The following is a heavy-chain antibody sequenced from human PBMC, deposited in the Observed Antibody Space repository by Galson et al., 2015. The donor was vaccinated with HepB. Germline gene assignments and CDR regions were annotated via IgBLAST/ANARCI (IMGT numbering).Heavy chain of an antibody. CDR3: AKDQHYYDSRGYSFEY. Sequence: SLRLSCAASGFTFSSYGMHWVRQAPGKGLEWVAIISYDGTNKNYADSVKGRFTISRDNSKNTLYLQMNSLRAEDTAVYYCAKDQHYYDSRGYSFEYWGQGTLATVSS. CDR1: GFTFSSYG. V-gene: IGHV3-30*18. J-gene: IGHJ4*02. CDR2: ISYDGTNK. D-gene: IGHD3-22*01.